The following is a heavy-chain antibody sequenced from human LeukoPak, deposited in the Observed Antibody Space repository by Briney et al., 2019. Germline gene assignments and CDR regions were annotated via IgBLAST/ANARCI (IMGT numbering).Heavy chain of an antibody. CDR1: GGSISSSSYY. CDR3: ARLAVYGGEFDY. Sequence: SETLSLTCTVSGGSISSSSYYWGWIRQPPGKGLEWIGSIYYSGSTYYNPSLKSRVTISVDTSKNQFSLKLSSVTAADTAVYYCARLAVYGGEFDYWGQGTLVTVSS. V-gene: IGHV4-39*01. CDR2: IYYSGST. J-gene: IGHJ4*02. D-gene: IGHD4-23*01.